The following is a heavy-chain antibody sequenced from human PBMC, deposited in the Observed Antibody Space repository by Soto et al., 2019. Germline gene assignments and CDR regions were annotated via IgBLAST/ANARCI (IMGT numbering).Heavy chain of an antibody. V-gene: IGHV1-18*01. CDR3: ARDSVLNWNYKWFDP. CDR2: ISAYNGNT. D-gene: IGHD1-7*01. Sequence: ASVKVSCKASGYTFTSYGISWVRQAPGQGLEWMGWISAYNGNTNYAQKLQGRVTMTTDTSTSTAYMELRSLRSDDTAVYYCARDSVLNWNYKWFDPWGQGTLVTVSS. CDR1: GYTFTSYG. J-gene: IGHJ5*02.